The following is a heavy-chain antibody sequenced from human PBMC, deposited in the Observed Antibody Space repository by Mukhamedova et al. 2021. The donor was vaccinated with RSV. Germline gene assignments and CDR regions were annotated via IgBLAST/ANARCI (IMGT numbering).Heavy chain of an antibody. J-gene: IGHJ4*02. V-gene: IGHV4-30-2*04. Sequence: HGGSTYYNPSLKSRVTISVDTSKNQFSLKLSSVTAADTAVYYCVRAESGFGELCFDYWGQGTLVTVSS. D-gene: IGHD3-10*01. CDR3: VRAESGFGELCFDY. CDR2: HGGST.